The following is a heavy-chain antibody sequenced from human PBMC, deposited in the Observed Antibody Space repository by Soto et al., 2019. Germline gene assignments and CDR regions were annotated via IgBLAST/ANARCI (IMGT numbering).Heavy chain of an antibody. CDR3: ARDNSMLGAPFHY. Sequence: GGSLRLSCAASGFTVSSNSMSWVRQAPGKGLEWVSLIYTDGGTYYGDSVKGRFTISRDTSKNTLSLQMTSLRADDTAVYYCARDNSMLGAPFHYWGQGTLVTVSS. V-gene: IGHV3-53*01. D-gene: IGHD3-16*01. CDR2: IYTDGGT. CDR1: GFTVSSNS. J-gene: IGHJ4*02.